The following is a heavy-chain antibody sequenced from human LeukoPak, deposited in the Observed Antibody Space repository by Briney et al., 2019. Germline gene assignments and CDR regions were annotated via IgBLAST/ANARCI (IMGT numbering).Heavy chain of an antibody. CDR1: GYTFTSYS. D-gene: IGHD1-26*01. Sequence: GASVKVSCTASGYTFTSYSISWVRQAPGQGLEWMGWISAYNGNTNYAQKLQGRVTMTTDTSTSTAYMELRSLRSDDTAVYYCARDSVGATEFDYWGQGTLVTVSS. J-gene: IGHJ4*02. CDR3: ARDSVGATEFDY. CDR2: ISAYNGNT. V-gene: IGHV1-18*01.